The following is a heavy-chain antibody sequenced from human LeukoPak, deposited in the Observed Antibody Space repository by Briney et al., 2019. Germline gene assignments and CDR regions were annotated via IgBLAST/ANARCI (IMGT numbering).Heavy chain of an antibody. CDR2: IIPIFGTA. CDR3: ARDEDGYSEWRNFDL. Sequence: GASVEVSCKASGGTFSSYAISWVRQAPGQGLEWMGGIIPIFGTANYAQKFQGRVTITADKSTSTAYMELSSLRSEDTAVYYCARDEDGYSEWRNFDLWGRGTLVTVSS. J-gene: IGHJ2*01. D-gene: IGHD5-24*01. V-gene: IGHV1-69*06. CDR1: GGTFSSYA.